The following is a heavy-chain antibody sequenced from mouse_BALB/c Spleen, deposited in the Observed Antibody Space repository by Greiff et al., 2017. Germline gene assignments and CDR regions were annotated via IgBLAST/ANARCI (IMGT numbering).Heavy chain of an antibody. J-gene: IGHJ1*01. CDR2: IRLKSNNYAT. CDR1: GFTFSNYW. CDR3: TRIDGYDGYFDV. Sequence: EVMLVESGGGLVQPGGSMKLSCVASGFTFSNYWMNWVRQSPEKGLEWVAEIRLKSNNYATHYAESVKGRFTISRDDSKSSVYLQMNNLRAEDTGIYYCTRIDGYDGYFDVWGAGTTVTVSS. D-gene: IGHD2-2*01. V-gene: IGHV6-6*02.